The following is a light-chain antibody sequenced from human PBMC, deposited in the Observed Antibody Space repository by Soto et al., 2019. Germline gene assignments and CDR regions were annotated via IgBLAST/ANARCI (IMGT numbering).Light chain of an antibody. CDR1: RSNIGSNT. CDR3: AAWDDSLNGVV. Sequence: QSVLTQPPSASGTPGQRVTISCSGSRSNIGSNTVNWYQQLPGTAPKLLIYSNNERPSGVPDRFSGSKSGTSASLAISGLQSEDEADYYCAAWDDSLNGVVFGGGTKLIVL. CDR2: SNN. V-gene: IGLV1-44*01. J-gene: IGLJ2*01.